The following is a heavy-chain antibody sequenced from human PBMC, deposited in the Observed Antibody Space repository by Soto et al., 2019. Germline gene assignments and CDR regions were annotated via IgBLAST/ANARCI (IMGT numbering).Heavy chain of an antibody. CDR2: IYSSGST. J-gene: IGHJ4*02. CDR3: AREQGRYCYSSGYYGY. D-gene: IGHD3-22*01. CDR1: GGSVGSGSYY. V-gene: IGHV4-61*01. Sequence: PSVTLSRTCTVSGGSVGSGSYYWSWIRQPPGKGLEWIGYIYSSGSTNYNRSLKSRVTISVDTSKNQYSLKLSPVTFGYTAVYYCAREQGRYCYSSGYYGYWGKGTMVTVSS.